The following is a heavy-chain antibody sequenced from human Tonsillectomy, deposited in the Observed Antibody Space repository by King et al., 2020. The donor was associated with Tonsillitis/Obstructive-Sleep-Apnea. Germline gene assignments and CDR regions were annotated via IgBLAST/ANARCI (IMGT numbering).Heavy chain of an antibody. J-gene: IGHJ4*02. CDR3: ARGDDYDNYLDY. Sequence: QLQESGPGLVKPSYTLSLTCTVSRGSISSGGYYWRWIRQHPGKGLEWIGYIYYSGTTFYNPYLKSRVTISIDTSKDQFSLKLNSVTAADTAVYYCARGDDYDNYLDYWGQGTLVTVSS. CDR1: RGSISSGGYY. V-gene: IGHV4-31*03. D-gene: IGHD4-17*01. CDR2: IYYSGTT.